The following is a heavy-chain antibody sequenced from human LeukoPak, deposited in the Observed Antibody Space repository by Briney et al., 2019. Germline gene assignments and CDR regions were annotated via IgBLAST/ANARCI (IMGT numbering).Heavy chain of an antibody. CDR3: AREEVGAHFDY. Sequence: LETLPLTCTVSGGSISTYYWSWIRQSPGKGLEWIAYIDYRGSTTYNPSLRSRVTISVDTSKNQFSLKLSSVTAADTAVYYCAREEVGAHFDYWGQGTLVTVSS. CDR1: GGSISTYY. V-gene: IGHV4-59*01. J-gene: IGHJ4*02. CDR2: IDYRGST. D-gene: IGHD1-26*01.